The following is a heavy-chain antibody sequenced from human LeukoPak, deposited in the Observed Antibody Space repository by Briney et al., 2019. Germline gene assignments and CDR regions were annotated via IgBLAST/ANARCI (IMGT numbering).Heavy chain of an antibody. CDR3: VTGHYDSRMYFDL. CDR1: GLTFSTYW. Sequence: GGSLRLSCTASGLTFSTYWVHWVRQAPGKGLVWVSQIKFDGSLASYADSVKGRFTISRDDAKNTLYLQMNTLGTEDTAVYYCVTGHYDSRMYFDLWGRGTLVTVSS. V-gene: IGHV3-74*01. CDR2: IKFDGSLA. J-gene: IGHJ2*01. D-gene: IGHD3-16*01.